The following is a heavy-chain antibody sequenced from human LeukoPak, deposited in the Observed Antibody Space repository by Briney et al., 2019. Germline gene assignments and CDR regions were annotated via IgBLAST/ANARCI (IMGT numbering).Heavy chain of an antibody. CDR2: IYHSGST. CDR1: GYSISSGYY. J-gene: IGHJ4*02. CDR3: ARRYQVAAFYYFDY. D-gene: IGHD2-15*01. Sequence: SETLSLTCAVSGYSISSGYYWGWIRQPPGKGREWIGSIYHSGSTYYNPSLKSRFTISEDTSKHQFSLELSSVTAADTAVYYCARRYQVAAFYYFDYWGQGTLLTVS. V-gene: IGHV4-38-2*01.